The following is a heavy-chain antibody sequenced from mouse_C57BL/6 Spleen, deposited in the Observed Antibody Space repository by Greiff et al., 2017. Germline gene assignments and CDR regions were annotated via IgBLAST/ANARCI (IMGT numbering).Heavy chain of an antibody. Sequence: EVKLVESGGGLVQPKGSLKLSCAASGFTFNTYAMHWVRQAPGKGLEWVARIRSKSSNYATYYADSVKDRFTISRDDSQSILYLQMNNLKTEDTAMTYCVRDYYGSSYWYFDVWGTGTTVTVSS. CDR1: GFTFNTYA. J-gene: IGHJ1*03. V-gene: IGHV10-3*01. CDR2: IRSKSSNYAT. CDR3: VRDYYGSSYWYFDV. D-gene: IGHD1-1*01.